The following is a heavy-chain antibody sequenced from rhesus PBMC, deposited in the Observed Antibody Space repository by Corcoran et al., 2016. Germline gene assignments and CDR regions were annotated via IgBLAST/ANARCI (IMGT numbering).Heavy chain of an antibody. J-gene: IGHJ4*01. Sequence: QVQLQESGPGLVKPSETLSLTCAVSGGSFSSYWWSWIRQPPGKGLELIGEINGNSGSTNYNPPLKDRVTISKVASKNQFSLKLSSVTAADTAVYYCASPRTVGQIDYWGQGVLVTVSS. CDR1: GGSFSSYW. CDR2: INGNSGST. D-gene: IGHD3-3*01. CDR3: ASPRTVGQIDY. V-gene: IGHV4-80*01.